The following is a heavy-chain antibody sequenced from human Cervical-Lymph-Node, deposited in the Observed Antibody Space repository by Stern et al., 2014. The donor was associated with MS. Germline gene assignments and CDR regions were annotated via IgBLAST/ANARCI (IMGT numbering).Heavy chain of an antibody. CDR3: ARVIYYSSVSSLRGWFDP. CDR2: LYDGEST. V-gene: IGHV3-66*02. Sequence: EVQLVESGGGLIQPGGSVRLSCAASGFTVSSSYVSWVRQTPGQGLEWVSVLYDGESTDYAESVKGRFTISRDNSKNTVFLQMNSVRAEDTAVYYCARVIYYSSVSSLRGWFDPWGQGTLVTVSS. D-gene: IGHD3-10*01. CDR1: GFTVSSSY. J-gene: IGHJ5*02.